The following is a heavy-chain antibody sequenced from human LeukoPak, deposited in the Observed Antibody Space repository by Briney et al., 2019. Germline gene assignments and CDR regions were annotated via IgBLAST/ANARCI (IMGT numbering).Heavy chain of an antibody. CDR2: ISGSGGST. D-gene: IGHD2-15*01. V-gene: IGHV3-23*01. CDR3: AKGHPSGGTCYYDY. CDR1: GFTFSSYA. Sequence: PGGSLRLSCAASGFTFSSYAMSWVRQAPGKGLEWVSGISGSGGSTYYADSVKGRFTISRDNSKNTLYLQMNSLRAEDTAVYYCAKGHPSGGTCYYDYWGQGTLVTVSS. J-gene: IGHJ4*02.